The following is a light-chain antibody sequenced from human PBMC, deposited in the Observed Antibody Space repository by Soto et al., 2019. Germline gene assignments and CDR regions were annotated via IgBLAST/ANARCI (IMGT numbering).Light chain of an antibody. CDR1: QGISSR. V-gene: IGKV1-12*01. CDR3: QQSNSFPLT. J-gene: IGKJ4*01. Sequence: DIQMTQSPSSVSASVGDRVTITCRASQGISSRLAWYQQKPGKAPNLLIYAASSLQSGVPSRFSGSGSETDFTLTIGSLQPEDFTTYYCQQSNSFPLTFGGGTKVEIK. CDR2: AAS.